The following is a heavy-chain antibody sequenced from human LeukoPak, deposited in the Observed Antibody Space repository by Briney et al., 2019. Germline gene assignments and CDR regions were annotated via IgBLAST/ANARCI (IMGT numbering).Heavy chain of an antibody. CDR2: IWYDGSTK. J-gene: IGHJ4*02. CDR1: GFTFRTYG. V-gene: IGHV3-33*01. CDR3: ARVSDYSNYFDF. Sequence: GGSLRLSWAASGFTFRTYGMHWVRQAPGKRPGVVGIIWYDGSTKYYAESVKGRFTISRDNSKNMLYLQMNSLRAEDTAVYYCARVSDYSNYFDFWGQGTLVTVPS. D-gene: IGHD4-11*01.